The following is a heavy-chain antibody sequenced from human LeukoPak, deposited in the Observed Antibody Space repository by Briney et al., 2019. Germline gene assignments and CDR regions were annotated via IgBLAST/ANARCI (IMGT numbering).Heavy chain of an antibody. Sequence: GGSLRLSCAASGFTFSRYSMNWVRRAPGKGLEWVSSISSSSSYIYYADSVKGRFTISRDNAKNSLHLQMNSLRAEDTAVYYCAREKGNVIMLYAPTGPYDYWGQGTLVTVSS. J-gene: IGHJ4*02. D-gene: IGHD2-8*01. CDR3: AREKGNVIMLYAPTGPYDY. CDR1: GFTFSRYS. CDR2: ISSSSSYI. V-gene: IGHV3-21*01.